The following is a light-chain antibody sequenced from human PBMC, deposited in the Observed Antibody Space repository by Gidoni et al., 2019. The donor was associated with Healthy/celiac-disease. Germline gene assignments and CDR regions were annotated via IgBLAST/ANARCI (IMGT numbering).Light chain of an antibody. J-gene: IGLJ2*01. V-gene: IGLV2-8*01. CDR1: SSDVGGYNY. CDR2: EVS. Sequence: QSALTPPPSASASPGQSVTISCTGTSSDVGGYNYLSWYQHHPGKAPKLRIYEVSKRPPGVPDRFSGSKSGNTASLTVAGLQAEDEADYYCSSYAGTLVVFGGGTKLTVL. CDR3: SSYAGTLVV.